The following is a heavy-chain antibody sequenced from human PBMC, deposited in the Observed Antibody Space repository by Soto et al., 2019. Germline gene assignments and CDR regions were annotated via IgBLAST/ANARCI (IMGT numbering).Heavy chain of an antibody. Sequence: GGSLRLSCAASGFTFSSYAMSWVRQAPGKGLEWVSAISGSGGSTYYADSVKGRFTISRDNSKNTLYLQMNSLRAEDTAVYYCAKGDSSWNYYYYGMDVWGQGTTVTVSS. CDR1: GFTFSSYA. V-gene: IGHV3-23*01. D-gene: IGHD6-13*01. CDR3: AKGDSSWNYYYYGMDV. CDR2: ISGSGGST. J-gene: IGHJ6*02.